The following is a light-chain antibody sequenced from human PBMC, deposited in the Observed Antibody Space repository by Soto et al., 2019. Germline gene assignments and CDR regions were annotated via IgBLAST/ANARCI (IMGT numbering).Light chain of an antibody. CDR2: DVS. J-gene: IGKJ4*01. CDR1: QDISNY. CDR3: QQYADLPRT. Sequence: DIQMTQSPSSLSASVGDRVTITCQASQDISNYLNWYQQKPGKAPKLLIFDVSNVETGVPSRFSGSGSGTDFTFTIHSLQPEDAATYYCQQYADLPRTFGGGTKVGIK. V-gene: IGKV1-33*01.